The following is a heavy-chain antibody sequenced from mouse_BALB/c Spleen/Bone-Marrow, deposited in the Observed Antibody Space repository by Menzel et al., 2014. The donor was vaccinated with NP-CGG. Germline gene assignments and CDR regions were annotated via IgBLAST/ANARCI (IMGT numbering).Heavy chain of an antibody. Sequence: QVQLQQSGAELVKPWASVKLSCKASGYTFTSYYMYWVKQRPGQGLEWIGGINPSNGGTNFNEKFKRKATLTVDKSSSTAYMQLSSLTSEDSAVYYCTRGDDYDEEFAYWGQGTLVTVSA. CDR2: INPSNGGT. CDR3: TRGDDYDEEFAY. D-gene: IGHD2-4*01. CDR1: GYTFTSYY. J-gene: IGHJ3*01. V-gene: IGHV1S16*01.